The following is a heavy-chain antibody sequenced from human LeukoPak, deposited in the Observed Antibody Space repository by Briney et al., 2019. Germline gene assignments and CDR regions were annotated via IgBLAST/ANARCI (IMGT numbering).Heavy chain of an antibody. Sequence: ASVKVSCRASGGTFSSYAISWVRQAPGQGLEWMGGIIPIFGTANYAQKFQGRVTITADESTSTAYMELSSLRSEDTAVYYCARAVAGPRRGYYYYMDVWGKGTTVTISS. CDR3: ARAVAGPRRGYYYYMDV. J-gene: IGHJ6*03. CDR2: IIPIFGTA. D-gene: IGHD2-15*01. V-gene: IGHV1-69*13. CDR1: GGTFSSYA.